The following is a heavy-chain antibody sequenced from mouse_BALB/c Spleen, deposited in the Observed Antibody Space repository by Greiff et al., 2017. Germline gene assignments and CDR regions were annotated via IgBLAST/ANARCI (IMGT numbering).Heavy chain of an antibody. D-gene: IGHD3-1*01. CDR2: INPSTGYT. CDR3: ARQLGLQFAY. V-gene: IGHV1-7*01. Sequence: QVQLQQSGAELAKPGASVKMSCKASGYTFTSYWMHWVKQRPGQGLEWIGYINPSTGYTEYNQKFKDKATLTADKSSSTAYMQLSSLTSEDSAVYYCARQLGLQFAYWGQGTLVTVSA. J-gene: IGHJ3*01. CDR1: GYTFTSYW.